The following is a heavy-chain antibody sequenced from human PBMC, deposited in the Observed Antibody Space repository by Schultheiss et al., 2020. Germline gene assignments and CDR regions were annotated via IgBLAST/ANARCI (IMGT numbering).Heavy chain of an antibody. CDR2: ISSSSSYI. CDR1: GFTFSSYE. J-gene: IGHJ4*02. CDR3: AGVVSSGWYERVD. Sequence: GESLKISCAASGFTFSSYEMNWVRQAPGKGLVWVSYISSSSSYINYADSVKGRFTISRDNSKNTLYLQMNSLRAEDTAVYYCAGVVSSGWYERVDWGQGTLVTVSS. V-gene: IGHV3-21*05. D-gene: IGHD6-19*01.